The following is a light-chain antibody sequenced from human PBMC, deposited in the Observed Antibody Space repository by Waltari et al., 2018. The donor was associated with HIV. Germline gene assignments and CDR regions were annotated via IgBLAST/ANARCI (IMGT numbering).Light chain of an antibody. CDR1: QSVSSSY. CDR3: QQYGSSRT. Sequence: IVMTQSPGTLSLSPGERATLSCRASQSVSSSYLAWYQQKPGQAPRLLIYGASSRAPGIPDRFSGSGSGTDFTLSISRLEPEDFAVYYCQQYGSSRTFGQGTKVEIK. J-gene: IGKJ1*01. CDR2: GAS. V-gene: IGKV3-20*01.